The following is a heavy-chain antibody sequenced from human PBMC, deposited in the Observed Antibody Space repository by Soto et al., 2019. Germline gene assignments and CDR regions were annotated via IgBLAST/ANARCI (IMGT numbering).Heavy chain of an antibody. J-gene: IGHJ4*02. CDR1: VFTFSNYA. Sequence: VGSLSLSCASSVFTFSNYAMSCVRHSPGKWLEWVSSITGSGDYTYYADSVKGRFTISRDNSKNTLYLQMNSLRAEDTAVYYCAKARYYDSTGYLYYFDYWGQGTLVTVSS. CDR2: ITGSGDYT. D-gene: IGHD3-22*01. V-gene: IGHV3-23*01. CDR3: AKARYYDSTGYLYYFDY.